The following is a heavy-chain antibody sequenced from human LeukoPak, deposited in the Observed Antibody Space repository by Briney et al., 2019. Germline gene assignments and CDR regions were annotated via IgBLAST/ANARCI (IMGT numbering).Heavy chain of an antibody. J-gene: IGHJ4*02. Sequence: GRSLRLSCAASGNAFNTYAMHWVRRAPGKAREWGAFILYDGSKKFYAVSVKGRFTTSRDNSKNTLYLQMNSLRAEETAVYYCAKDRWGYSSSWYYFDYWGQGTLVTVSS. CDR3: AKDRWGYSSSWYYFDY. CDR2: ILYDGSKK. V-gene: IGHV3-30*18. D-gene: IGHD6-13*01. CDR1: GNAFNTYA.